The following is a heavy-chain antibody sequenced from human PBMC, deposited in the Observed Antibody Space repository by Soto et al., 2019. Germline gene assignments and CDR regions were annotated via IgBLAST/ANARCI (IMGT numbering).Heavy chain of an antibody. D-gene: IGHD2-15*01. CDR3: ARTLDCSGGSCLFDY. CDR1: GFSLSNARMG. J-gene: IGHJ4*02. Sequence: ESGPTLVNPTETLTLTCTVSGFSLSNARMGVSWIRQPPGKALEWLAHIFSNDEKSYSTSLKSRLTISKDTSESQVVLTMTNMDPVDTATYYCARTLDCSGGSCLFDYWGQGTLVTVSS. V-gene: IGHV2-26*01. CDR2: IFSNDEK.